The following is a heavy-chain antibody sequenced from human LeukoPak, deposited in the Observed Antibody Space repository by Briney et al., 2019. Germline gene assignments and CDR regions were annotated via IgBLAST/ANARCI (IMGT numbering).Heavy chain of an antibody. D-gene: IGHD6-13*01. V-gene: IGHV3-48*01. CDR3: ARGPTPRSSSRENWYFDL. CDR1: GFTLSSYS. Sequence: PGGSLRLSCAASGFTLSSYSMNWVRQAPGKGLEWISYINSDIYSNTIYYADTVKGRFTISRDNGKNSLYLQMNSLRAEDTAVYFCARGPTPRSSSRENWYFDLRGRGTLVTVSS. CDR2: INSDIYSNTI. J-gene: IGHJ2*01.